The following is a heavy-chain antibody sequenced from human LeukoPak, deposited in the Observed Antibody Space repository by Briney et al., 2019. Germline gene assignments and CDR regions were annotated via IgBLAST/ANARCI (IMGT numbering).Heavy chain of an antibody. CDR1: GGSISSYY. CDR3: ARRPGYSSSWGYFDY. D-gene: IGHD6-13*01. J-gene: IGHJ4*02. Sequence: SETLSLTCTVSGGSISSYYWSWIRQPPGKGLEWIGYIYYSGSTNYNPSLKSRVTISVDTSKNQFSLTLSSVTAADTAVYYCARRPGYSSSWGYFDYWGQGTLVTVSS. CDR2: IYYSGST. V-gene: IGHV4-59*08.